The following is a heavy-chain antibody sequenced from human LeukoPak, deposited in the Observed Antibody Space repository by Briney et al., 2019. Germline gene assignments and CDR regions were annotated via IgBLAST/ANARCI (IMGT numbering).Heavy chain of an antibody. CDR2: ISSSGSTI. J-gene: IGHJ6*03. CDR3: ATEYPHHDYGDYEYYYYYMDV. V-gene: IGHV3-48*03. CDR1: GFTFSSYE. D-gene: IGHD4-17*01. Sequence: GGSLRLSCAASGFTFSSYEMNWVRQAPGKGLEWVSYISSSGSTIYYADSVKGRFTISRDNAKNSLYLQTNSLRAEDTAVYYCATEYPHHDYGDYEYYYYYMDVWGKGTTVTISS.